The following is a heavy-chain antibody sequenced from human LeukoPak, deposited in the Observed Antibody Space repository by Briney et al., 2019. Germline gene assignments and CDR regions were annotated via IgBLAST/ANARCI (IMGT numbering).Heavy chain of an antibody. CDR2: IWYDESKT. CDR3: ARDLRRYCSGGSCYSFDY. V-gene: IGHV3-33*01. CDR1: EFTFSSYG. D-gene: IGHD2-15*01. J-gene: IGHJ4*02. Sequence: GGSLRLSCAASEFTFSSYGMHWVRQAPGKGLEWVAVIWYDESKTYYADSVKGGFTISRDNSKKTLYLQMNSLRAEDTAVYYCARDLRRYCSGGSCYSFDYWGQGTLVTVSA.